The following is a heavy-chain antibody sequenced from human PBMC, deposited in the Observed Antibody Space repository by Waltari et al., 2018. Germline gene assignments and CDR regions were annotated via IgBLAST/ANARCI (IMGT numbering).Heavy chain of an antibody. J-gene: IGHJ4*02. CDR1: GSIFSTCW. V-gene: IGHV3-74*01. D-gene: IGHD1-26*01. CDR3: ARAVGVLDY. Sequence: EVQLVESGGGFGQPGGSLRHSWAASGSIFSTCWMSWVRQAPGKGLVWVSRTNSDGSSTSYADSVKGRFTISRDNAKNTLYLQMNSLRDEDTAVYYCARAVGVLDYWGQGSLVTVSS. CDR2: TNSDGSST.